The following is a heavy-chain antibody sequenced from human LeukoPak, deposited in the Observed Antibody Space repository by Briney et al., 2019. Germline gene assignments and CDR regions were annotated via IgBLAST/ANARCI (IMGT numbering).Heavy chain of an antibody. D-gene: IGHD3-16*01. CDR3: ARHYDYVWGSYPTNYFDY. V-gene: IGHV4-4*09. CDR1: GGSISSYY. CDR2: IYTSGST. J-gene: IGHJ4*02. Sequence: SETLSLTYTVSGGSISSYYWSWIRQPPGKGLEWIGYIYTSGSTNYNPSLKSRVTISVDTSKNQFSLKLSSVTAADTAVYYCARHYDYVWGSYPTNYFDYWGQGTLVTVSS.